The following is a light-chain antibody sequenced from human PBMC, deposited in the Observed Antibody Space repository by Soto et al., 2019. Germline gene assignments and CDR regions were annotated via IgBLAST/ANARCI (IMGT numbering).Light chain of an antibody. J-gene: IGLJ1*01. CDR3: QSYESSLSGYV. CDR2: GNS. Sequence: QSVLTQPPSVSGAPGQRVTISCTGSSSNIGAGYDVHWYQQLPGTAPKLLIYGNSNRPSGVPDRFSGSKPGTSASLAITGLQAEDEADYYCQSYESSLSGYVFGTGTKVTVL. V-gene: IGLV1-40*01. CDR1: SSNIGAGYD.